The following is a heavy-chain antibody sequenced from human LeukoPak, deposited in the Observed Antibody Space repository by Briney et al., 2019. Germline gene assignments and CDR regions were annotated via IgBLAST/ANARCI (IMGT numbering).Heavy chain of an antibody. J-gene: IGHJ6*03. CDR1: GFTLTSSA. CDR2: IVVGSGNT. D-gene: IGHD2-21*01. V-gene: IGHV1-58*02. Sequence: SVTFTCKASGFTLTSSAMQWVRQARGQRLEWTGWIVVGSGNTNYAQKFQERVTITRDMSTSTAYMELSSLRSEDTAVYYCAALTGDYSIEGDYYYYYMAVGGKARTVTVSS. CDR3: AALTGDYSIEGDYYYYYMAV.